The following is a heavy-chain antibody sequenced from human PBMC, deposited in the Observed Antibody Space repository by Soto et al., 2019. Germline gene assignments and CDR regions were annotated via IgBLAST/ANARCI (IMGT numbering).Heavy chain of an antibody. Sequence: SGGSLRLSCAASGFTFSSYGMHWVRQAPGKGLEWVAVISYDGSNKYYADSVKGRFTISRDNSKNTLYLQMNSLRAEDTAVYYCAKDGASVGFDYWGQGTLVTVS. D-gene: IGHD1-26*01. CDR3: AKDGASVGFDY. CDR1: GFTFSSYG. J-gene: IGHJ4*02. V-gene: IGHV3-30*18. CDR2: ISYDGSNK.